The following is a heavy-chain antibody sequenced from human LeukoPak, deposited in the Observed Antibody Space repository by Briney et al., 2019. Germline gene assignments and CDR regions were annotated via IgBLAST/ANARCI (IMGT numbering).Heavy chain of an antibody. Sequence: GGSLRLSCAASGFTFRSYGMHWVRQAPGKGLEWVAFIRYDGSNKYYADSVKGRFTISRDNSKNTLYLQMNSLRIEDTAVYYCAKALGNYFDYWGQGTLVTVSS. V-gene: IGHV3-30*02. CDR1: GFTFRSYG. J-gene: IGHJ4*02. CDR3: AKALGNYFDY. CDR2: IRYDGSNK. D-gene: IGHD3-10*01.